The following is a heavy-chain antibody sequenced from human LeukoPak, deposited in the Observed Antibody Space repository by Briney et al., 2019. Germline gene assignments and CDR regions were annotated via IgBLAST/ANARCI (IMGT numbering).Heavy chain of an antibody. J-gene: IGHJ4*02. Sequence: GSSVKVSCKASRGTFSSYAISWVRQAAGQGVEWMGRIIPIFGIASYAQKFQGRVTITADKSTSTAYMELSSLRSEDTAVYYCARVGATDQVVDWYYFDYWGQGTLVTVSS. CDR1: RGTFSSYA. CDR2: IIPIFGIA. CDR3: ARVGATDQVVDWYYFDY. D-gene: IGHD3-9*01. V-gene: IGHV1-69*04.